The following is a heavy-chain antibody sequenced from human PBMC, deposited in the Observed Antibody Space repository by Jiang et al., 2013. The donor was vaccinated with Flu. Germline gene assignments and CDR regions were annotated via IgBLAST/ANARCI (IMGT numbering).Heavy chain of an antibody. CDR3: ARDAYGDYVAFTY. CDR1: GAPISSSY. D-gene: IGHD4-17*01. CDR2: IYNSGTT. V-gene: IGHV4-59*01. J-gene: IGHJ4*02. Sequence: GPGLVKPSETLSLICTVSGAPISSSYWTWIRQPPGKALEWIGYIYNSGTTNYNSSLKSRVTISVDTSKNQFSLKLSSVTAADTAVYYCARDAYGDYVAFTYWGQGTLVTV.